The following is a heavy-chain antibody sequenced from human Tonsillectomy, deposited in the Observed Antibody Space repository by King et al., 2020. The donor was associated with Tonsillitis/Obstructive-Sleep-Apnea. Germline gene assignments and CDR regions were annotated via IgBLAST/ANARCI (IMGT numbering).Heavy chain of an antibody. CDR2: IYYSGST. V-gene: IGHV4-39*01. CDR1: GGSISSSSYY. D-gene: IGHD5-18*01. J-gene: IGHJ4*02. CDR3: ARQRNSYGNYFDY. Sequence: LQLQESGPGLVKPSETLSLTCTVSGGSISSSSYYWGWIRQPPGKGLEWIGSIYYSGSTYYNPSLKSRVTISVDTSKNQFSLKLSSVTAADTAVYYCARQRNSYGNYFDYWGQGTLVTVSS.